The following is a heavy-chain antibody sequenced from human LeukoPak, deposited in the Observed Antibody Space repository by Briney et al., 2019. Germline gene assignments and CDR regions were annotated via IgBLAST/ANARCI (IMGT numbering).Heavy chain of an antibody. CDR3: AKEPLISSTWDYLDY. CDR1: GGSISSSNW. CDR2: IHHSGSS. Sequence: SETLSLTCAVSGGSISSSNWWSWVRQPPGKGLEWNGEIHHSGSSNYNPSLKSRVTISVDTSKNQFSLKLSSVTAADTAVYYCAKEPLISSTWDYLDYWGQGTLVTVSS. D-gene: IGHD2-2*01. V-gene: IGHV4-4*02. J-gene: IGHJ4*02.